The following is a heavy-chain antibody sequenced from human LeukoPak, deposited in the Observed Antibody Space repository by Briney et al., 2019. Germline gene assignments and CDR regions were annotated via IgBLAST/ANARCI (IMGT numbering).Heavy chain of an antibody. D-gene: IGHD3-3*01. V-gene: IGHV4-30-4*08. Sequence: PSQTLSLTCTVSGGSISSGDYYWSWIRQPPGKGLEWIGYIYYRGTTYYNPSLKSRVTISVDTSKNQFSLKLSSVTAADTAVYYCAREYRYDFWRGYPGRFDPWGQGTLVTVSS. J-gene: IGHJ5*02. CDR1: GGSISSGDYY. CDR3: AREYRYDFWRGYPGRFDP. CDR2: IYYRGTT.